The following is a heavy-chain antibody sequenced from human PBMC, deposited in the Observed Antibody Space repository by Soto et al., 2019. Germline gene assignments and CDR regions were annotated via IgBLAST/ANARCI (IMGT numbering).Heavy chain of an antibody. V-gene: IGHV1-69*01. CDR3: ARDPSTINKLIGVWFDP. D-gene: IGHD4-4*01. J-gene: IGHJ5*02. Sequence: QIRLVQSGAEVQKPGSSVRVSYKASGDTFGRFTINWVRQAPGQGLEWMGGIKPISDITNYAQRFQGRVTFTADASTSTVYLELSSLRSEDTAMYYCARDPSTINKLIGVWFDPWGQGTLVTVSS. CDR2: IKPISDIT. CDR1: GDTFGRFT.